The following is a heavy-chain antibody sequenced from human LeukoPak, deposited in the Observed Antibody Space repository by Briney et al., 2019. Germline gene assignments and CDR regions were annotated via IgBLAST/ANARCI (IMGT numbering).Heavy chain of an antibody. Sequence: SQTLSLTCTVSGGSISSGDYYWSWIRQPPGKGLEWIGYIYYSGSTYYNPSLKSRVTISVDTSKNQFSLKLSSVTAADTAVYYCAREPPFGVVIPSCWGQGTLVTVSS. CDR1: GGSISSGDYY. J-gene: IGHJ4*02. CDR3: AREPPFGVVIPSC. V-gene: IGHV4-30-4*01. D-gene: IGHD3-3*01. CDR2: IYYSGST.